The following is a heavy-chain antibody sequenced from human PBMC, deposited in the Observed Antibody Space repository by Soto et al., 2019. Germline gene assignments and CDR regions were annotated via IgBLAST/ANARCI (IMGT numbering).Heavy chain of an antibody. J-gene: IGHJ4*02. D-gene: IGHD3-22*01. CDR2: ISGSGGST. V-gene: IGHV3-23*01. CDR1: GFTFSSYA. CDR3: AKDDPILGYYDSSGYYP. Sequence: PGGSLRLSCAASGFTFSSYAMSWVRQAPGKGLEWVSAISGSGGSTYYADSVKGRFTISRDNSKNTLYLQMNSLRAEDTAVYYCAKDDPILGYYDSSGYYPWGQGTLVTVSS.